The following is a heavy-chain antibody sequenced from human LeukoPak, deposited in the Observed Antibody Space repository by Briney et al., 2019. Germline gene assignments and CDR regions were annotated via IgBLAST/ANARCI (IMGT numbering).Heavy chain of an antibody. CDR1: GGSISSGDYY. V-gene: IGHV4-30-4*01. CDR2: IYYSGST. Sequence: SETLSLTCTVSGGSISSGDYYWRWIRQPPGKGLEWIGYIYYSGSTYYNPSLKSRVTISVDRSKNQSSLKLSSVTAADTAVYYCARDASNWFDPWGQGTLVTVSS. J-gene: IGHJ5*02. CDR3: ARDASNWFDP.